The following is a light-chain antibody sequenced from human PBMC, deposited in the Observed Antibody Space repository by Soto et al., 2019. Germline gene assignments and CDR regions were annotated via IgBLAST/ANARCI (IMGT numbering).Light chain of an antibody. CDR3: GTWDSSLSVHV. CDR2: DNN. CDR1: SSNLGNNY. V-gene: IGLV1-51*01. J-gene: IGLJ1*01. Sequence: QSVLTQPPSVSAAPGQKVTISCSGSSSNLGNNYVSWYQQVPGTAPKLLIYDNNKRPSGNPDRFSGSKSGTSATLGISGLQSGEEADYYCGTWDSSLSVHVFGTGTKVTVL.